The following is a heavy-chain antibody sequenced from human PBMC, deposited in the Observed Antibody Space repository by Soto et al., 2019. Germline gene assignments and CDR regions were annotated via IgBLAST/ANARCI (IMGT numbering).Heavy chain of an antibody. D-gene: IGHD3-9*01. CDR1: GRSMSGYY. CDR2: IYTSGTT. Sequence: PSETLSLTVTVSGRSMSGYYWSWIRQPAGERLEWIGRIYTSGTTDFNPSLKGRVTMSVDTSKNQFSLKLTSVTAADTALYYCAREDYYDTGYYVVWGQGTQVTVSS. J-gene: IGHJ4*02. CDR3: AREDYYDTGYYVV. V-gene: IGHV4-4*07.